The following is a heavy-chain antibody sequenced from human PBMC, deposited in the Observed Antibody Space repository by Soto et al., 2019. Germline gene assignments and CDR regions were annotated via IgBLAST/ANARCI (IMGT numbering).Heavy chain of an antibody. CDR2: IKQDGSEK. CDR3: AKGRAVAGFDY. D-gene: IGHD6-19*01. J-gene: IGHJ4*02. Sequence: GGSLRLSCAASGFTFSSYWMSWVRQAPGKGLEWVANIKQDGSEKYYVDSVKGRFTISRDNAKNTLYLQMNSLRVEDTAVYYCAKGRAVAGFDYWGQGTLVTVSS. V-gene: IGHV3-7*03. CDR1: GFTFSSYW.